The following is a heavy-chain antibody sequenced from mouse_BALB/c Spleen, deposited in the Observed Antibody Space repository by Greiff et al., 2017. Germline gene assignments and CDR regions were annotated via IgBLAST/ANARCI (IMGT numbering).Heavy chain of an antibody. V-gene: IGHV5-6-5*01. CDR2: ISSGGST. Sequence: EVHLVESGGGLVKPGGSLKLSCAASGFTFSSYAMSWVRQTPEKRLEWVASISSGGSTYYPDSVKGRFTISRDNARNILYLQMSSLRSEDTAMYYWARLYYGNYYAMDYWGQGTSVTVSS. CDR3: ARLYYGNYYAMDY. D-gene: IGHD2-1*01. CDR1: GFTFSSYA. J-gene: IGHJ4*01.